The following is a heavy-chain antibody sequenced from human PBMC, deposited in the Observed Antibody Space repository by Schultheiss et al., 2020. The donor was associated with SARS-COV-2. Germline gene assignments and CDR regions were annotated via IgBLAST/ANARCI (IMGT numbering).Heavy chain of an antibody. Sequence: SETLSLTCTVSGYSISSGYYWGWIRQPPGKGLEWIGRIYTSGSTNYNPSLKSRVTISVDTSKNQFSLKLSSVTAADTAVYYCARTADYGDYLDYWGQGTLVTVSS. J-gene: IGHJ4*02. V-gene: IGHV4-38-2*02. CDR1: GYSISSGYY. CDR2: IYTSGST. D-gene: IGHD4-17*01. CDR3: ARTADYGDYLDY.